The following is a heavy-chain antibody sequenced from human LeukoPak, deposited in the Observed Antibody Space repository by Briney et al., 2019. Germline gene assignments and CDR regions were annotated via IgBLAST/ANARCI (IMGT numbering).Heavy chain of an antibody. CDR3: AKPLAGYRSAFDY. CDR2: IRYDGSNK. CDR1: GFTFSNYG. J-gene: IGHJ4*02. Sequence: GGSLRLSCAASGFTFSNYGVHWVRQAPGKGLEWVAFIRYDGSNKYYADSVKGRFTISRDNSKNTLYLQMDSLRAEDTAPYYCAKPLAGYRSAFDYWGQGTLVPVSS. D-gene: IGHD5-18*01. V-gene: IGHV3-30*02.